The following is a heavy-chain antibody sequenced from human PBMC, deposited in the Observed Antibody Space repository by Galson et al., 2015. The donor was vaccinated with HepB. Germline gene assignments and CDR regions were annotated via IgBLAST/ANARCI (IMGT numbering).Heavy chain of an antibody. CDR1: GYTFTTYG. V-gene: IGHV1-18*01. Sequence: SVKVSCKASGYTFTTYGVNWVRQAPGQGLEWMGWISAYNGNTNYAQKLQGRVTMTTDTSTSTAYMELRSLRSDDTAIYYCARDNVSVAAIDLWGRGTLVTVSS. D-gene: IGHD6-19*01. J-gene: IGHJ2*01. CDR2: ISAYNGNT. CDR3: ARDNVSVAAIDL.